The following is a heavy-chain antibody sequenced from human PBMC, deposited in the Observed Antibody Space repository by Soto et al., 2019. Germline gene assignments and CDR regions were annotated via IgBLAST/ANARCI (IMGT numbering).Heavy chain of an antibody. V-gene: IGHV3-7*01. D-gene: IGHD4-4*01. CDR3: VRGGSNYAS. J-gene: IGHJ5*02. CDR1: GFTFSDSW. Sequence: EVQLVESGGGLVQPEGSLRLSCTASGFTFSDSWMTWVRQAPGKGLEWVARIKQDESEKKYADSVKGRFSISRDNAKNSMYLQMDSLRGEDTAVYYCVRGGSNYASWGQGTLVTVSS. CDR2: IKQDESEK.